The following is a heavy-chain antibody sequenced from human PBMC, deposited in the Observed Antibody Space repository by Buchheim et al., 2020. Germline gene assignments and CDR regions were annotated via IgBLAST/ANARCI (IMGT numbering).Heavy chain of an antibody. CDR2: IYYTGTT. Sequence: QVQLQESGPGLVKSSETLSLTCSVSSGSISSYYWNWIRQPPGKGLEWIGHIYYTGTTRYNPSLKSRVSISVDTSRNQFSLTLTSVTAADTAIDYCAAGDYWSHPENWFDPWGQGAL. CDR1: SGSISSYY. V-gene: IGHV4-59*12. J-gene: IGHJ5*02. D-gene: IGHD3-3*01. CDR3: AAGDYWSHPENWFDP.